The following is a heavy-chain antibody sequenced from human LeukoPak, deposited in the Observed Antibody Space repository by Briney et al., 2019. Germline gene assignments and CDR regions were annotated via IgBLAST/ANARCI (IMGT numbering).Heavy chain of an antibody. D-gene: IGHD3-22*01. CDR3: TQYYYDSSRGLSFDP. V-gene: IGHV3-73*01. J-gene: IGHJ5*02. CDR1: GFTFSGSA. Sequence: GGSLRLSCAASGFTFSGSAMPWVRQASGKGLEWVGRIRSKANSYATAYAASVKGRFTISRDDSKNTAYLQMNSLKTEDTAAYYCTQYYYDSSRGLSFDPWGQGTLVTVSS. CDR2: IRSKANSYAT.